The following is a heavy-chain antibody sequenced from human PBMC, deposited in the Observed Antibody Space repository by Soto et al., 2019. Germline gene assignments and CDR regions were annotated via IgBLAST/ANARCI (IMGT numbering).Heavy chain of an antibody. D-gene: IGHD3-22*01. Sequence: GGSLRLSCAASGFTFSSYAMSWVRQAPGKGLEWVSVISGSAVSTYYADSVKGRFTISRDNSKNTLYLQMNSLRAEDTAVYYCAKPHYYDTSGYPWYFDFWGQGTLVTVSS. CDR2: ISGSAVST. V-gene: IGHV3-23*01. CDR3: AKPHYYDTSGYPWYFDF. J-gene: IGHJ4*02. CDR1: GFTFSSYA.